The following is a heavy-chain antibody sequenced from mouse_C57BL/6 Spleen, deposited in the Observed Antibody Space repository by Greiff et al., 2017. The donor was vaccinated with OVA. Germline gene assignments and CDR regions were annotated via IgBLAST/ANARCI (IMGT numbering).Heavy chain of an antibody. CDR3: ARSTVVATPYWYFDV. CDR1: GYAFSSSW. V-gene: IGHV1-82*01. CDR2: LYPGDGDT. D-gene: IGHD1-1*01. J-gene: IGHJ1*03. Sequence: QVQLQQSGPELVKPGASVKISCKASGYAFSSSWMNWVKQRPGKGLEWIGRLYPGDGDTNYNGKFKGKATLTADKSSSTAYMQLSSLTSEDSAVYFCARSTVVATPYWYFDVGGTGTTVTVAS.